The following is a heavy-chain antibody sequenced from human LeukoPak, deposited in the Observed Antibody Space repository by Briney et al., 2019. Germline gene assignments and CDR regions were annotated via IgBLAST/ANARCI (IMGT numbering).Heavy chain of an antibody. Sequence: SETLSLTCTVSGGSISSYYWSWIRQPPGKGLKWIGYIYYSGSTNYNPSLKSQVTISVDTSKNQFSLKLSSVTAADTAVYYCARLGRYFDYWGQGTLVTVSS. CDR2: IYYSGST. CDR1: GGSISSYY. CDR3: ARLGRYFDY. V-gene: IGHV4-59*01. J-gene: IGHJ4*02.